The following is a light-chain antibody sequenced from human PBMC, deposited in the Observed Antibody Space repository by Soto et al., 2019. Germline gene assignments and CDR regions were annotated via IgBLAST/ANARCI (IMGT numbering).Light chain of an antibody. Sequence: IVLTQSPATLSLSPGDRASLSGRASQSVRTYLVWYQQKPGQAPRLLIFDASNRATGIPARFSGSGSGTDFTLTISSLEPGDFAVYYCQHRSVWPYTFGQGTKVEIK. V-gene: IGKV3-11*01. CDR3: QHRSVWPYT. CDR2: DAS. CDR1: QSVRTY. J-gene: IGKJ2*01.